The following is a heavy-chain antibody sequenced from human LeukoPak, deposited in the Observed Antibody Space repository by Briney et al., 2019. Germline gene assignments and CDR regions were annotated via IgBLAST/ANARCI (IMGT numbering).Heavy chain of an antibody. J-gene: IGHJ4*02. CDR1: GGSISSSSYY. V-gene: IGHV4-39*01. D-gene: IGHD3-9*01. CDR2: IYYSGST. Sequence: SETLSLTCTVSGGSISSSSYYWGWIRQPPGKGLEWIGSIYYSGSTYYNPSLKSRVTISVDTSKNQFSLKLSSVTAADTAVYYCASTRTHLLRYFDWLRRWGQGTLVTVSS. CDR3: ASTRTHLLRYFDWLRR.